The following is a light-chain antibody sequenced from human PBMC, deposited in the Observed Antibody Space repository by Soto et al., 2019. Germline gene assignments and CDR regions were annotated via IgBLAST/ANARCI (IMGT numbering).Light chain of an antibody. CDR1: QSISSW. CDR2: DAS. Sequence: IQMTQSPSTLSASVGDRFTITCRASQSISSWLAWYQQKPGKAPKLLIYDASSFESGVPSRFSGSGSGTEFTLAISSLQPEDFATYYSQQYNSPWTFGQGTKVEIK. J-gene: IGKJ1*01. V-gene: IGKV1-5*01. CDR3: QQYNSPWT.